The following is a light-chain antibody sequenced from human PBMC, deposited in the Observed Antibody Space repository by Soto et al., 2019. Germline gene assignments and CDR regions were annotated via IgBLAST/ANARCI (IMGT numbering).Light chain of an antibody. CDR1: QSVSSN. CDR3: QQYNNWPPNT. J-gene: IGKJ4*01. CDR2: GAS. Sequence: EIVMTQSPATLSVSPGERATLSCRASQSVSSNLAWYQQKPGQAPRVLIYGASIRATGIPARFSGSGSGTEFTLTISSLQSEDFAVYYCQQYNNWPPNTFGGGTKVEIK. V-gene: IGKV3-15*01.